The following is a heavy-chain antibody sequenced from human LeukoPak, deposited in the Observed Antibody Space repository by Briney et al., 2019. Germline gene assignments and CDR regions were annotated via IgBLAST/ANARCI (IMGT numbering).Heavy chain of an antibody. J-gene: IGHJ3*02. CDR1: GGSISTRNW. Sequence: SETLSLTCTVSGGSISTRNWWIWVRQPPGKGLEWIGEIYRSGSTNYNPSLRSRLTILIDKSKNQFSLKLNSVTAADTALYYCARDRGGRGRLDAFDIWGQGTMVTVSS. CDR2: IYRSGST. V-gene: IGHV4-4*02. D-gene: IGHD3-10*01. CDR3: ARDRGGRGRLDAFDI.